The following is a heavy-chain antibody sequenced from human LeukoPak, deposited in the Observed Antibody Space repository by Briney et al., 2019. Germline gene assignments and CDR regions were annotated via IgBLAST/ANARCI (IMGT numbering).Heavy chain of an antibody. CDR1: GFTFSSYA. CDR3: AKGACSGGSCYSSRDYYYGMDV. Sequence: GGSLRLSCAASGFTFSSYAMSWARQAPGKGLEWVSAISGSGGSTYYADSVKGRFTISRDNSKNTLYLQMNSLRAEDTAVYYCAKGACSGGSCYSSRDYYYGMDVWGQGTTVTVSS. CDR2: ISGSGGST. D-gene: IGHD2-15*01. J-gene: IGHJ6*02. V-gene: IGHV3-23*01.